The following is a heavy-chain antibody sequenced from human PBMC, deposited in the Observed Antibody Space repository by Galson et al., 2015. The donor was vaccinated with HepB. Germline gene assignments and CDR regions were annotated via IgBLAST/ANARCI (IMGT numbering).Heavy chain of an antibody. CDR1: GFTFSSYA. V-gene: IGHV3-30-3*01. CDR2: ISYDGSNK. D-gene: IGHD6-13*01. Sequence: SLRLSCAASGFTFSSYAMHWVRQAPGKGLEWVAVISYDGSNKYYADSVKGRFTISRDNSKNTLYLQMNSLRAEDTAVYYCARGLGGSSWHDYDAFDIWGQGTMATVSS. J-gene: IGHJ3*02. CDR3: ARGLGGSSWHDYDAFDI.